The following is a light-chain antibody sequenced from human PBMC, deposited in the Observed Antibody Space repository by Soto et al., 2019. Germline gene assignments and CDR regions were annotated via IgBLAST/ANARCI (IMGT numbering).Light chain of an antibody. Sequence: QSVLTQPPSVSAAPGQKVTISCTGSSSNIGAGYDVHWYQQLPGTAPKLLIYGNSNRPSGVPDRFSGSKSGTSASLAITGLQAEDEADYYCQSLGSSLSGYVFGTGTKVTVL. V-gene: IGLV1-40*01. CDR1: SSNIGAGYD. CDR2: GNS. CDR3: QSLGSSLSGYV. J-gene: IGLJ1*01.